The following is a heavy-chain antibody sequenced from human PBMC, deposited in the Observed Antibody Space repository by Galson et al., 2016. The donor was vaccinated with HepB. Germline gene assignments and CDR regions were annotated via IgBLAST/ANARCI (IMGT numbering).Heavy chain of an antibody. J-gene: IGHJ4*02. CDR3: ARDRDRSLDY. CDR1: GYTFTTNG. Sequence: SVKVSCKASGYTFTTNGISWVRQAPGQGLAWVAWISAHNGDTNSAKKFQGRVTLTTDTSTRTAYMELRSLTSDDTAVYYCARDRDRSLDYWGQGTLVTVSS. V-gene: IGHV1-18*04. D-gene: IGHD5-24*01. CDR2: ISAHNGDT.